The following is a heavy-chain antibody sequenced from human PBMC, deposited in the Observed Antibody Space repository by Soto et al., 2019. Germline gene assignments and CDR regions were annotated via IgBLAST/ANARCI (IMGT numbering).Heavy chain of an antibody. J-gene: IGHJ3*02. Sequence: ASVKVSCKASGYTFTGYYMHWVRQAPGQGLEWMGWINPNSGGTNYAQKFQGWVTMTRDTSISTAYMELSRLRSDDTAVYYCARVTEYCSSTSCSYAFDIWGQGTMVTVPS. D-gene: IGHD2-2*01. CDR1: GYTFTGYY. CDR2: INPNSGGT. V-gene: IGHV1-2*04. CDR3: ARVTEYCSSTSCSYAFDI.